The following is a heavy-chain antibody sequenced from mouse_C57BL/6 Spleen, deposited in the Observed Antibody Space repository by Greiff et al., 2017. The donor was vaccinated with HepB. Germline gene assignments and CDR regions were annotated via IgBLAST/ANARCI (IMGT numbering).Heavy chain of an antibody. D-gene: IGHD4-1*01. J-gene: IGHJ3*01. V-gene: IGHV1-15*01. Sequence: QVQLQQSGAELVRPGASVTLSCKASGYTFTDYEMHWVKQTPVHGLEWIGAIDPETGGTAYNQKFKGKAILTADKSSSTAYMELRSLTSEDSAVYYCTREEKLAWFAYWGQGTLVTVSA. CDR1: GYTFTDYE. CDR3: TREEKLAWFAY. CDR2: IDPETGGT.